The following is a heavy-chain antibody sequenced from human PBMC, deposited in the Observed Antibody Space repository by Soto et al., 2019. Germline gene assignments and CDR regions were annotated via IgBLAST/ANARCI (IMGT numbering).Heavy chain of an antibody. D-gene: IGHD4-17*01. CDR3: AKDLQAYGDYDYYCYGLDV. CDR2: ISYDGNNK. V-gene: IGHV3-30*18. Sequence: QLVESGGGVVPPGASLRLSCAASGFTFSTFGMHWVRQTPGKGLEWVAVISYDGNNKVYADSVKGRFTISIDNFKNPVDLVMNNLKVDDTAVYYCAKDLQAYGDYDYYCYGLDVWGQGATVSVSS. J-gene: IGHJ6*02. CDR1: GFTFSTFG.